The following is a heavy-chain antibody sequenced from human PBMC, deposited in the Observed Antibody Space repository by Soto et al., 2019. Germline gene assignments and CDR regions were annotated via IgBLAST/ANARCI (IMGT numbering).Heavy chain of an antibody. J-gene: IGHJ5*02. D-gene: IGHD6-6*01. CDR1: GGYFVDFY. CDR2: INHSGST. CDR3: ARVQSLTSIAARRYISSWFDP. Sequence: LQPMSLPCAVYGGYFVDFYWSWILQNPGKKLERIGEINHSGSTNYNPSLKSRVTISVDTSKNQFSLNLSSVTAADTAVYYCARVQSLTSIAARRYISSWFDPWGQGTLVTVSS. V-gene: IGHV4-34*01.